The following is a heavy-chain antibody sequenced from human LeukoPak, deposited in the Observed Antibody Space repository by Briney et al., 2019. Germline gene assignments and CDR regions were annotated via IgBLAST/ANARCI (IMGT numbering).Heavy chain of an antibody. CDR2: IIPIFGTA. CDR1: GGTFSSYA. J-gene: IGHJ1*01. Sequence: SVKVSCKASGGTFSSYAISWVRQAPGQGLEWMGGIIPIFGTANYAQKFQGRVTITADESTSTAYMELSSLRSEDTAVYYCARVMVRGVIISYFQHWGQGTPVTVSS. D-gene: IGHD3-10*01. CDR3: ARVMVRGVIISYFQH. V-gene: IGHV1-69*01.